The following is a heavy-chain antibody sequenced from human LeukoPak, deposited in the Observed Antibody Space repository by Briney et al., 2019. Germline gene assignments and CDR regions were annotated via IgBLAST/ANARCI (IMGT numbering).Heavy chain of an antibody. CDR3: ASFLGGSGSYSD. Sequence: PSETLSLTCTVSGGSISSYYWSWIRQPPGKGLEWIGYIYYSGSTNYNPSLKSRVTILVDKSKNQFSLKLSSVTAADTAVYYCASFLGGSGSYSDWGQGTLVTVSS. CDR2: IYYSGST. V-gene: IGHV4-59*12. D-gene: IGHD3-10*01. J-gene: IGHJ4*02. CDR1: GGSISSYY.